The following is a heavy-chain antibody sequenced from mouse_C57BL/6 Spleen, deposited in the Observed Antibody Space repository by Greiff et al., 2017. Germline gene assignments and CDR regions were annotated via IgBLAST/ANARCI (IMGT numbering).Heavy chain of an antibody. CDR1: GYTFTSYW. V-gene: IGHV1-69*01. D-gene: IGHD1-1*01. Sequence: VQLQQPGAELVMPGASVKLSCKASGYTFTSYWMHWVKQRPGQGLEWIGEIDPSDSYTNYNQKFKGKSTLTVDKSSSTAYMQLSSLTSEDSAVYYCASPITTVRGGYFDVWGTGTTVTVSS. CDR3: ASPITTVRGGYFDV. CDR2: IDPSDSYT. J-gene: IGHJ1*03.